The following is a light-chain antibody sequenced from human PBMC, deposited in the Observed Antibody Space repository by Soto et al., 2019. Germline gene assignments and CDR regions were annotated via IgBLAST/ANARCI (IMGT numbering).Light chain of an antibody. Sequence: QSVLTQPPSASGTPGQRVTISCSGSSSNIGSNTVNWYQQLPGTAPKLLMYSDDQRPSGVPDRFSGSRSGTSASLAISGLQSEDEAEYYCAAWDDSLNALYVFGTGTKVTVL. CDR1: SSNIGSNT. V-gene: IGLV1-44*01. J-gene: IGLJ1*01. CDR3: AAWDDSLNALYV. CDR2: SDD.